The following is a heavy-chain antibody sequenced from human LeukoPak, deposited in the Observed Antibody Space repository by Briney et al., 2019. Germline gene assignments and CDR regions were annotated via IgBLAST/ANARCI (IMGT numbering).Heavy chain of an antibody. CDR3: ARAEVFGVDRRTQKVNWFDP. V-gene: IGHV4-30-2*01. CDR1: GRSISSGGYS. J-gene: IGHJ5*02. Sequence: PSETLSLTCAVSGRSISSGGYSWSWIRQPPGKGLEWIGNIYHSGNTYYNPSLKSRVTISVDTSKNQFSLKLSSVTAADTAVYYCARAEVFGVDRRTQKVNWFDPWGQGTLVTVSS. D-gene: IGHD3-3*01. CDR2: IYHSGNT.